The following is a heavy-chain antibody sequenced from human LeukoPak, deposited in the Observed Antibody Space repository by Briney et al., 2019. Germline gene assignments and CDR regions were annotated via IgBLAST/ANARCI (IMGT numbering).Heavy chain of an antibody. CDR3: ARQDYGGNSVFDY. D-gene: IGHD4-23*01. V-gene: IGHV4-39*07. Sequence: SETLSLTCTVSGGSISSSSYYWGWIRQPPGKGLEWIGSIYYSGSTYYNPSLKSRVTISVDTSKNQFSLKLSSVTAADTAVYYCARQDYGGNSVFDYWGQGTLVTVSS. J-gene: IGHJ4*02. CDR1: GGSISSSSYY. CDR2: IYYSGST.